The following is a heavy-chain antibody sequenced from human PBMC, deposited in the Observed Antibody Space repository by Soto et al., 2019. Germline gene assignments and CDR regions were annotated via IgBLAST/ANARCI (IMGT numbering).Heavy chain of an antibody. CDR1: GFTFSSYG. J-gene: IGHJ5*02. Sequence: QVQLVESGGGVVQPGRSLRLSCAASGFTFSSYGMHWVRQAPGKGLEWVAVIWYDGRNKYYADSVKGRFTISRDNSKNTLYLKMNSLRAEDTAVYYCARDIVVVVAGRTGWFDPWGQGTLVTVSS. CDR3: ARDIVVVVAGRTGWFDP. D-gene: IGHD2-15*01. CDR2: IWYDGRNK. V-gene: IGHV3-33*01.